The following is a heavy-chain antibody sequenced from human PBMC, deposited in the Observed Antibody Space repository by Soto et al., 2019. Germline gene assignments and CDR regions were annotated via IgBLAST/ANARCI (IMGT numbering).Heavy chain of an antibody. J-gene: IGHJ4*02. D-gene: IGHD4-17*01. CDR1: GGSISSGGYS. Sequence: SETLSLTCAVSGGSISSGGYSWSWTRQPPGNGLEWIGYMYHSGSTYYNPSLKSRVTISIDRSKNQFSLKLSSVTAADTAVYYCARQKVSRFYGEVDFFDYWGLGTLVTVSS. CDR3: ARQKVSRFYGEVDFFDY. CDR2: MYHSGST. V-gene: IGHV4-30-2*01.